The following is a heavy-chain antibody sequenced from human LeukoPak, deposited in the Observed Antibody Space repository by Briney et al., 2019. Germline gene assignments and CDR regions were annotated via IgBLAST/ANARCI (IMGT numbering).Heavy chain of an antibody. CDR3: ARDFGWFGELSNQGMDV. CDR2: IYSGGST. J-gene: IGHJ6*02. D-gene: IGHD3-10*01. Sequence: GGSLRLSCAASGFTVSRNYMSWVRQAPGKGLEWDSVIYSGGSTYYADSVKGRFTISRDNSKNTLYLQMNSLRAEDTAVYYCARDFGWFGELSNQGMDVWGQGTTVTVSS. CDR1: GFTVSRNY. V-gene: IGHV3-66*01.